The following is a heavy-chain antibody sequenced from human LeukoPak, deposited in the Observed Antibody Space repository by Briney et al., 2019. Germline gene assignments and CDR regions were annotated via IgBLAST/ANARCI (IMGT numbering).Heavy chain of an antibody. D-gene: IGHD1-26*01. CDR3: ARDREWELLCYFDY. Sequence: ASVKVSCKASGYTFTGYYMHWVRQAPGQGLEWMGWINPNSGGTNYAQKFQGRVTMTRDTSINTAYMELSRLRSDDTAVYYCARDREWELLCYFDYWGQGTLVTVSS. J-gene: IGHJ4*02. CDR1: GYTFTGYY. V-gene: IGHV1-2*02. CDR2: INPNSGGT.